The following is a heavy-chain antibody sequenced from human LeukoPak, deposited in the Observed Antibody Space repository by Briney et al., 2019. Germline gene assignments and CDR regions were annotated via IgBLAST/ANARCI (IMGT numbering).Heavy chain of an antibody. Sequence: VASVKVSCKVSGYTLTELSMHWVRQAPGKGPEWMGGFDPEDGETIYAQKFQGRVTMTEDTSTDTAYMELSSLRSEDTAVYYCATKGSDAFDIWGQGTMVTVSS. CDR2: FDPEDGET. CDR1: GYTLTELS. CDR3: ATKGSDAFDI. J-gene: IGHJ3*02. V-gene: IGHV1-24*01.